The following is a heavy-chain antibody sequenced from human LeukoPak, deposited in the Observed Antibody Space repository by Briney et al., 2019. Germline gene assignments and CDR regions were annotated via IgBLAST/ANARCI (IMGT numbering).Heavy chain of an antibody. V-gene: IGHV4-59*10. Sequence: SETLSLTCAVYGGSFSGYYWSWIRQPPGKGLEWIGRIYTSGSTNYNPSLKSRVTMSVDTSKNQFSLKLSSVTAADTAVYYCASMAAAGKGYYYYYMDVWGKGTTVTVSS. CDR2: IYTSGST. D-gene: IGHD6-13*01. J-gene: IGHJ6*03. CDR3: ASMAAAGKGYYYYYMDV. CDR1: GGSFSGYY.